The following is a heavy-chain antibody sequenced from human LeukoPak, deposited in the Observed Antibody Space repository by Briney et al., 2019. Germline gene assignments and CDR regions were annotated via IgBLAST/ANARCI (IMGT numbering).Heavy chain of an antibody. CDR2: ISGSGGST. CDR3: ANPCIAAAAVDY. V-gene: IGHV3-23*01. CDR1: GFTFSSYA. Sequence: GGSLRLSCAASGFTFSSYAMSWVRQAPGKGLEWVSAISGSGGSTYYADSVKGRFTISRDNSKNTLYLRMNSLRAEDTAVYYCANPCIAAAAVDYWGQGTLVSVSS. D-gene: IGHD6-13*01. J-gene: IGHJ4*02.